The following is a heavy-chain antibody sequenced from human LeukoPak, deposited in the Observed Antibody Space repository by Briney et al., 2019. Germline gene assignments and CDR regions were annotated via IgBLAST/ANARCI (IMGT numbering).Heavy chain of an antibody. D-gene: IGHD3-10*01. Sequence: GGSLRLSCAASGFTFSIYAMTWVRQAPGKGLEWVSSISGRGDSTNYADSVKGRFTTSRDNSKNTLYMQMNSLRAEDTALYYCAKDRAFGQFLWGNDYWGQGTLVTVSS. V-gene: IGHV3-23*01. CDR2: ISGRGDST. J-gene: IGHJ4*02. CDR3: AKDRAFGQFLWGNDY. CDR1: GFTFSIYA.